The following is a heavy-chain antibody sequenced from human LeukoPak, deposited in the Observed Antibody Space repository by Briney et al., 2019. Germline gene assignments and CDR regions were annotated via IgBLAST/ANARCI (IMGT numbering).Heavy chain of an antibody. CDR2: INWNGSST. Sequence: GGSLRLSCAASGFTFDDYGMSWVRQAPGKGLEWVSGINWNGSSTGYADSVKGRFTISRDNAKNSLYLQMNSLRAEDTALYYCARPSYDSSYYYYMDVWGKGTTVTVSS. D-gene: IGHD3-3*01. CDR3: ARPSYDSSYYYYMDV. J-gene: IGHJ6*03. V-gene: IGHV3-20*04. CDR1: GFTFDDYG.